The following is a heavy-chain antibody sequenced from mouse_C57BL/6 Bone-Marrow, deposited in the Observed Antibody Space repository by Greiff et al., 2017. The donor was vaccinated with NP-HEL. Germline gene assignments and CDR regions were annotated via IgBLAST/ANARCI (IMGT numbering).Heavy chain of an antibody. CDR3: ASFTPEFAY. V-gene: IGHV2-2*01. CDR1: GFSLTSYG. CDR2: IWSGGST. J-gene: IGHJ3*01. Sequence: VKLMESGPGLVQPSQSLSITCTVSGFSLTSYGVHWVRQSPGKGLEWLGVIWSGGSTDYNAAFISRLSISKDNSKSQVFFKMNSLQADDTAIYYCASFTPEFAYWGQGTLVTVSA.